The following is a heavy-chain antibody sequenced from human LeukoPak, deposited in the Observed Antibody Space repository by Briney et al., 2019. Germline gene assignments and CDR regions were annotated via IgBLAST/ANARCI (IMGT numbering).Heavy chain of an antibody. Sequence: PSQTLSLTCTVSGGSISSGGYYWSWIRQHPGKGLEWIGYIYYSGSTYYNPSLKSRVTISVDTSKNQFSLKLSSVTAADTGVYYCVAVRSLNWFDPWGQGTVVTVSS. CDR2: IYYSGST. CDR1: GGSISSGGYY. CDR3: VAVRSLNWFDP. D-gene: IGHD2-21*01. J-gene: IGHJ5*02. V-gene: IGHV4-31*03.